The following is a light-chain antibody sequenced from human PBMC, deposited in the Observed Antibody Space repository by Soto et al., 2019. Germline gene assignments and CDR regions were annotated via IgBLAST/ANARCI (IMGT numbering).Light chain of an antibody. Sequence: EIVLTQSPGTLSLSPGERATLSCRASEGVASSYLAWCQQKPGQAPRLLMYGASSRATGIPDRFSGSGSGTDFTLTITRLQPEDFAVYYCQQYGRSPWTSGQGTKVEIK. J-gene: IGKJ1*01. CDR1: EGVASSY. CDR2: GAS. V-gene: IGKV3-20*01. CDR3: QQYGRSPWT.